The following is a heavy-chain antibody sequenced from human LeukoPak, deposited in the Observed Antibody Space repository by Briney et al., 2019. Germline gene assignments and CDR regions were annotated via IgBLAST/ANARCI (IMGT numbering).Heavy chain of an antibody. J-gene: IGHJ4*02. D-gene: IGHD3-16*02. CDR2: INHSGST. CDR1: GGSFSGYY. CDR3: ARSGPPYDYVWGSYRYYFDY. V-gene: IGHV4-34*01. Sequence: SETLSLTCAVYGGSFSGYYWSWIRQPPGKGLEWIGEINHSGSTNHNPSLKSRVTISVDTSKNQFSLKLSSVTAADTAVYYCARSGPPYDYVWGSYRYYFDYWGQGTLVTVSS.